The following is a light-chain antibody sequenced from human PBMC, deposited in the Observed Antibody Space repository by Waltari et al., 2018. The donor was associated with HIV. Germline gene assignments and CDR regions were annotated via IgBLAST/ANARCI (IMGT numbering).Light chain of an antibody. Sequence: QAGLTQPPSVSKDLRQTATLTCTGNNRNVGYQGAVWLQQCQGRSPEVLFYRGDARPPGISIRYSSFTSGNKASLTITGLQVEDEAEYYCSSWDDNLNGWVFGGGTKLTVL. V-gene: IGLV10-54*01. CDR1: NRNVGYQG. CDR3: SSWDDNLNGWV. J-gene: IGLJ3*02. CDR2: RGD.